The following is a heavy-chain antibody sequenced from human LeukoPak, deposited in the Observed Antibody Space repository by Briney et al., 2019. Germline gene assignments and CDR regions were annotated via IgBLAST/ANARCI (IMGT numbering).Heavy chain of an antibody. D-gene: IGHD3-22*01. J-gene: IGHJ4*02. V-gene: IGHV3-73*01. Sequence: PGGSLRLSCAASGFTFSSYAMSWVRQASGKGLEWVGRIRSKANSYATAYAASVKGRFTISRDDSKNTAYLQMNSLKTEDTAVYYCTRHIRDYYDSSGYYDYFDYWGQGTLVTVSS. CDR1: GFTFSSYA. CDR2: IRSKANSYAT. CDR3: TRHIRDYYDSSGYYDYFDY.